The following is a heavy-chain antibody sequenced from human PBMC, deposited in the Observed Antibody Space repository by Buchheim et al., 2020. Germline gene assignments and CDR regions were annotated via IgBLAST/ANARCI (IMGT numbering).Heavy chain of an antibody. CDR1: GGTFSSYA. CDR3: AIEGGYCSSTSCYNGYWFDP. Sequence: QVQLVQSGAEVKKPGSSVKVSCKASGGTFSSYAISWVRQAPGQGLEWMGRIIPILGIANYAQKFQGRVTITADKSTSTAYMELSSLRSEDTAVYYCAIEGGYCSSTSCYNGYWFDPWDQGTL. J-gene: IGHJ5*02. D-gene: IGHD2-2*02. V-gene: IGHV1-69*04. CDR2: IIPILGIA.